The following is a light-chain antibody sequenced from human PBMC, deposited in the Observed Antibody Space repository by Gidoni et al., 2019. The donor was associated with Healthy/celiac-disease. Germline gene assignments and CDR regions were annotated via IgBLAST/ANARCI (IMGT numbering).Light chain of an antibody. V-gene: IGLV3-19*01. Sequence: SSELTQDPAVSVALGQTVRITCQGDSLRSYYASWYQQKPGQAPVLVIYGKNNRPSGIPDRFSGSSSGNTASVTITGAQAEDEADYYCNSRDSSGNHLLVFGGGTKLTVL. J-gene: IGLJ2*01. CDR2: GKN. CDR1: SLRSYY. CDR3: NSRDSSGNHLLV.